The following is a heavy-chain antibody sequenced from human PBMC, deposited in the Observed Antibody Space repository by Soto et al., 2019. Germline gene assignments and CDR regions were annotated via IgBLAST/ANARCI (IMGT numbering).Heavy chain of an antibody. CDR1: GYTFTSYA. CDR2: INAGNGNT. D-gene: IGHD2-2*01. J-gene: IGHJ6*02. Sequence: ASVKVSCKASGYTFTSYAMHWVRQAPGQRLEWMGWINAGNGNTKYSQKFQGRVTITRDTSASTAYMELSSLRSEDTAVYYCEREKVVPAALYYYYGMDVWGQGTTVTVSS. CDR3: EREKVVPAALYYYYGMDV. V-gene: IGHV1-3*01.